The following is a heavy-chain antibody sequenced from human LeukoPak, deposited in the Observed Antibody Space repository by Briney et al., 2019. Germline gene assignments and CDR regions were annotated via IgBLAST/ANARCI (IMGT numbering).Heavy chain of an antibody. CDR1: GGTFSSYA. J-gene: IGHJ6*03. CDR3: ARNSGSYHINYYYYYMDV. V-gene: IGHV1-69*13. Sequence: SVKVSCKASGGTFSSYAISWVRQAPGQGLEWMGGIIPIFGTANYAQKFQGRVTITADESTSTAYMELSSLRSEDTAVYYCARNSGSYHINYYYYYMDVWGKGTTVTISS. CDR2: IIPIFGTA. D-gene: IGHD1-26*01.